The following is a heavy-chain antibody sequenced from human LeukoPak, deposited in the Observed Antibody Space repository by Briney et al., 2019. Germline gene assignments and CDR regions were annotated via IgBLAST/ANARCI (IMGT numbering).Heavy chain of an antibody. CDR2: IYYSGST. CDR3: ARQLYCSGGSCYSYSWFDP. Sequence: SETLSLTCTVSGGSISSSSDYWGWIRQPPGKGLEWIGSIYYSGSTYYNPSLKSRVTISVDTSKNQFSLKLSPVTAADTAVYYCARQLYCSGGSCYSYSWFDPWGQGTLVTVSS. CDR1: GGSISSSSDY. D-gene: IGHD2-15*01. J-gene: IGHJ5*02. V-gene: IGHV4-39*01.